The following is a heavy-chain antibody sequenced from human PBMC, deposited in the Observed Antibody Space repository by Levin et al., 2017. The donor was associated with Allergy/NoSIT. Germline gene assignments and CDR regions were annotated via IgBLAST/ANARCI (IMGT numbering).Heavy chain of an antibody. V-gene: IGHV3-74*01. Sequence: AGGSLRLSCAASGFSLSSYWMHWVRQAPGKGLVWVSRSKYDGSSTSYADSVKGRFITSRDNAKNMLYLQMNSLRADDTAVYYCARDDYASIWGQGTMVTVSS. CDR2: SKYDGSST. CDR1: GFSLSSYW. D-gene: IGHD4-17*01. CDR3: ARDDYASI. J-gene: IGHJ3*02.